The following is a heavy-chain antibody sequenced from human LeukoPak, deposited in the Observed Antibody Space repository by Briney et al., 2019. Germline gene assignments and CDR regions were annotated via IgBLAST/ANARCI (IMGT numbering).Heavy chain of an antibody. J-gene: IGHJ3*01. CDR1: GFTFSTHW. Sequence: AGGSLRLSCEASGFTFSTHWMHWVRQVPGKGLVWISRISNDVISTISTSYADSVKGRFTISRDNAKNTLYLQMNSLIAEDTAVYYCARAVAGTRNAFGLWGQGTMVTVSS. V-gene: IGHV3-74*01. CDR3: ARAVAGTRNAFGL. D-gene: IGHD6-19*01. CDR2: ISNDVIST.